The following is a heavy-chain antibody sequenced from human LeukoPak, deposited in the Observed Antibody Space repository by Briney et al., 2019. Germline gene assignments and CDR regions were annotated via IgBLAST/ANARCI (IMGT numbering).Heavy chain of an antibody. V-gene: IGHV3-23*01. D-gene: IGHD5-24*01. Sequence: PGGSLRLSCAASGFTFSSYAMSWVRQAPGKGLEWVSTISGSGGSTYFADSVKGRFTISRDNSKNTLYLQMNSLRAEDTAVYYCAKLQGNTYYYAMDVWGQGTTVSVSS. J-gene: IGHJ6*02. CDR1: GFTFSSYA. CDR2: ISGSGGST. CDR3: AKLQGNTYYYAMDV.